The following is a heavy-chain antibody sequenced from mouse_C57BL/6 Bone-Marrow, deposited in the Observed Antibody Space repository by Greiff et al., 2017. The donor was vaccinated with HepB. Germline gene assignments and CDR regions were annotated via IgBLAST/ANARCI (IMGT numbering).Heavy chain of an antibody. V-gene: IGHV1-81*01. Sequence: VKLVESGAELARPGASVKLSCKASGYTFTSYGISWVKQRTGQGLEWIGEIYPRSGNTYYNEKFKGKATLTADKSSSTAYMELRSLTSEDSAVYFCAYLRVFLDYWGQGTTLTVSS. CDR3: AYLRVFLDY. D-gene: IGHD1-1*01. J-gene: IGHJ2*01. CDR1: GYTFTSYG. CDR2: IYPRSGNT.